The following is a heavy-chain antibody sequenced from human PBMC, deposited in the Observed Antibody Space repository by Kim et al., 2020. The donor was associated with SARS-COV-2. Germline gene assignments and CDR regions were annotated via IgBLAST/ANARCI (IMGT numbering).Heavy chain of an antibody. CDR1: GGSVSSGSYY. J-gene: IGHJ4*02. CDR3: ARDSGYYYGSGLFDY. V-gene: IGHV4-61*01. D-gene: IGHD3-10*01. CDR2: IFYSGST. Sequence: SETLSLTCTVSGGSVSSGSYYWSWIRQPPGKGLGWIGYIFYSGSTNYNPSLKVRFPISVDRSKNQFSWKRSSVTAADTAVYYCARDSGYYYGSGLFDYWGQGTLVTVSS.